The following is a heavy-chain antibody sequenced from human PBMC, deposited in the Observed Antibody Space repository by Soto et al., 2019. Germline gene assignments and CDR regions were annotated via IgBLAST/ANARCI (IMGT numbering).Heavy chain of an antibody. V-gene: IGHV4-34*01. D-gene: IGHD4-17*01. Sequence: QVQLQQWCAGLLKPSETLSLTCAVYGGSFSGYYWSWIRQPPGKGLEWIGEINHSGSTNYNPSLKRRVTISVDTSKNQFSLKLSSVTAADTAVYYCARGLRWYRWNWFDPSGQGTLVTVSS. J-gene: IGHJ5*02. CDR2: INHSGST. CDR3: ARGLRWYRWNWFDP. CDR1: GGSFSGYY.